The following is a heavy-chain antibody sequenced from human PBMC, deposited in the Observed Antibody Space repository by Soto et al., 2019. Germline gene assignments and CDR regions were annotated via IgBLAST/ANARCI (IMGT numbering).Heavy chain of an antibody. CDR2: IIPIFGPA. J-gene: IGHJ4*02. CDR3: GTGSSWTKVES. Sequence: SVKVSFKASGGPLSRSAISWVRQAPGQGLEWMGGIIPIFGPAIYAQKFRGRVSIIADESTRTAYMEMSSLRSDDTAVYYCGTGSSWTKVESWGQGTLVTVSS. D-gene: IGHD6-13*01. V-gene: IGHV1-69*13. CDR1: GGPLSRSA.